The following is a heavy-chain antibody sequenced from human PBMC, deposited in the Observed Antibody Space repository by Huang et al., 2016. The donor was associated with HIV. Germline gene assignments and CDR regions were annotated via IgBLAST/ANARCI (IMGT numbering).Heavy chain of an antibody. J-gene: IGHJ4*02. V-gene: IGHV1-69*13. CDR1: GGTFSSYA. CDR3: GRARGYYDSSVSYYFDY. Sequence: QVQLVQSGAAVKQPGSSVKVSCQASGGTFSSYAISWVRQAPGQGLEGMGRIIPICGEAKYAQKFQGRGTITADESTSTAYMELSSRRSEDTAVYYCGRARGYYDSSVSYYFDYWGQGTLVTVSS. CDR2: IIPICGEA. D-gene: IGHD3-22*01.